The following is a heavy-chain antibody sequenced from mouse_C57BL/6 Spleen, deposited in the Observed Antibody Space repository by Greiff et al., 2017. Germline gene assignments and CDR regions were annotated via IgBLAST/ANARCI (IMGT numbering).Heavy chain of an antibody. J-gene: IGHJ4*01. CDR2: IYPGSGST. CDR1: GYTFTSYW. V-gene: IGHV1-55*01. D-gene: IGHD2-2*01. CDR3: ARYSPIYYGYDEAMDD. Sequence: QVQLQQPGAELVKPGASVKMSCKASGYTFTSYWITWVKQRPGQGLEWIGDIYPGSGSTNYNEKFKSKATLTVDPSSSTANMQLSSLTSEDSAVYYCARYSPIYYGYDEAMDDRGQGTSVTVSS.